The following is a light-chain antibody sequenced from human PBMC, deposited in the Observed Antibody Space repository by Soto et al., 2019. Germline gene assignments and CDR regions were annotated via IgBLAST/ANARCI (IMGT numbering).Light chain of an antibody. CDR1: MRDVGAYNL. V-gene: IGLV2-14*01. J-gene: IGLJ3*02. CDR2: EVR. Sequence: QSALTQPASVSWSAGQSITISCSGTMRDVGAYNLVSWYQQHPGTAPKLIIYEVRNRPSGISSRFSGSRSGNTASLTISGLQPEDEGDYYCSAYTARSTLVFGGGTKVTVL. CDR3: SAYTARSTLV.